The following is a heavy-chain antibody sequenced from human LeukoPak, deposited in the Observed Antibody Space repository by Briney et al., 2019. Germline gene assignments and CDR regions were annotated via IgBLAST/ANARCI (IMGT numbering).Heavy chain of an antibody. D-gene: IGHD3-22*01. Sequence: GGSLRLSRAASGFTFSSYAMHWVRQAPGKGLEWVAVISYDGSNKYYADSVKGRFTISRDNSKNTLYLQMNSLRAEDTAVYYCARGGDDSSGFWSDYWGQGTLVTVSS. CDR1: GFTFSSYA. V-gene: IGHV3-30-3*01. CDR3: ARGGDDSSGFWSDY. CDR2: ISYDGSNK. J-gene: IGHJ4*02.